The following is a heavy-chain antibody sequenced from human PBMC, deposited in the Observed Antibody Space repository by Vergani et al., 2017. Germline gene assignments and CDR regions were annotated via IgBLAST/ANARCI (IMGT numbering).Heavy chain of an antibody. J-gene: IGHJ6*03. D-gene: IGHD3-3*01. CDR2: IWHDGSNE. CDR3: AKDNPYYDFWSGYYTPHYYMDV. CDR1: GFTFGDDA. Sequence: VQLVESGGELVQPGRPLRLSCTASGFTFGDDAISWFRQAPGKGPEWVAGIWHDGSNEKYVDSVQGRFTISRDNSKNTLYLEMESLRVEDTAVYYCAKDNPYYDFWSGYYTPHYYMDVWGKGTTVTVSS. V-gene: IGHV3-33*03.